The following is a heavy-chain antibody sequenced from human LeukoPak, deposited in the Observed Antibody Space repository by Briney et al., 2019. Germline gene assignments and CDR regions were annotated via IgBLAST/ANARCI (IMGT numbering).Heavy chain of an antibody. D-gene: IGHD3-22*01. CDR1: GGSISSYY. CDR3: ARDGDSSGYYYAYFDY. Sequence: SETLSLTCTVSGGSISSYYWSWIQQPAGKGLEWIGRIYTSGSTNYNPSLKSRVTMSVDTSKNQFSLKLSSVTAADTAVYYCARDGDSSGYYYAYFDYWGQGTLVTVSS. J-gene: IGHJ4*02. CDR2: IYTSGST. V-gene: IGHV4-4*07.